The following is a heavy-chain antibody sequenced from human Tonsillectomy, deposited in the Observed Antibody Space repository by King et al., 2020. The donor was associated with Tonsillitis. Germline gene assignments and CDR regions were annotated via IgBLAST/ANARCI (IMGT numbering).Heavy chain of an antibody. V-gene: IGHV6-1*01. D-gene: IGHD1-26*01. J-gene: IGHJ3*01. CDR1: GDSVSSKNAA. CDR2: TYYRSKWYT. CDR3: ARDLSGSTYGSDAFDV. Sequence: VQLQQSGPGLVKPSATLSVTCVISGDSVSSKNAAWNWIRQSPSRGLEWLGRTYYRSKWYTDYAVSVERRMTIRQDTSKNQFSLQLNFLTPEDTALYFCARDLSGSTYGSDAFDVWGQGTMVTVSS.